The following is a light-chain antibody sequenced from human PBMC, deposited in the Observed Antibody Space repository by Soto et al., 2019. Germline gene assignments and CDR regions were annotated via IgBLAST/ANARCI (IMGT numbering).Light chain of an antibody. CDR2: GAF. CDR1: HDIGNY. V-gene: IGKV1-33*01. Sequence: DIQMTQSPPYLSASIGDRVTITCQASHDIGNYLNWYQHKPGKAPNLVIYGAFNLETWVPSRFSGGGSGTDFIFTISSLRPEDIATYYCQHSDHLPLFGPGTKVDF. CDR3: QHSDHLPL. J-gene: IGKJ3*01.